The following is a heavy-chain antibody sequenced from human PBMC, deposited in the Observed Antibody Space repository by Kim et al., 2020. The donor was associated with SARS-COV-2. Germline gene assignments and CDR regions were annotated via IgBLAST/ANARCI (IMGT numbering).Heavy chain of an antibody. J-gene: IGHJ5*02. D-gene: IGHD6-13*01. V-gene: IGHV4-59*01. CDR1: GGSISSYY. CDR3: AGTKKRQAAAGIFLWFDP. CDR2: IYYSGST. Sequence: SETLSLTCTVSGGSISSYYWSWIRQPPGKGLEWIGYIYYSGSTNYNPSLKSRVTISVDTSKNQFSLKLSSVTAADTAVYYCAGTKKRQAAAGIFLWFDPWGQGTLVTVSS.